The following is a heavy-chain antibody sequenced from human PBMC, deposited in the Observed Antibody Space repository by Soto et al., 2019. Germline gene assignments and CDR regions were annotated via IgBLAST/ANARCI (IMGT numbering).Heavy chain of an antibody. CDR2: IYYSGST. CDR3: AGIYDVWSGYPLGNFDY. J-gene: IGHJ4*02. CDR1: GGSISSSSYY. Sequence: QLQLQESGPGLVKPSETLSLTCTVSGGSISSSSYYWGWIRQPPGKGLEWIGSIYYSGSTYYNPSLKSRVTISVDTSKTHFSLKLSSVTAADTAVYYCAGIYDVWSGYPLGNFDYWGQGTLVTVSS. D-gene: IGHD3-3*01. V-gene: IGHV4-39*01.